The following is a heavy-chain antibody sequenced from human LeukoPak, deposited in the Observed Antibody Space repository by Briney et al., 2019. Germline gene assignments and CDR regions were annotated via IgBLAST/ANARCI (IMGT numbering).Heavy chain of an antibody. J-gene: IGHJ4*02. CDR3: AREGGELMNFDY. V-gene: IGHV1-3*01. D-gene: IGHD1-7*01. CDR2: INAGNGNT. CDR1: GYTFTSYA. Sequence: ASVKVSCKASGYTFTSYAMHWVRQAPGQRLEWMGWINAGNGNTKYSQKFQGRVTITRDTSASTAYMELSSLRSEDTAVYYCAREGGELMNFDYWGQGTPVTVSS.